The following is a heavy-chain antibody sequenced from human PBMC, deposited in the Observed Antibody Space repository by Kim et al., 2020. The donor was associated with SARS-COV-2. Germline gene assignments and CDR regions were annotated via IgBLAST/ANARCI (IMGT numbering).Heavy chain of an antibody. Sequence: GGSLRLSCAASGFTFSSYAMSWVRQAPGKGLEWVSAISGSGGSTYYADSVKGRFTISRDNSKNTLYLQMNSLRAEDTAVYYCAKVTPTLIAVAGTWRGWDWFDPWGQGTLVTVSS. CDR3: AKVTPTLIAVAGTWRGWDWFDP. D-gene: IGHD6-19*01. CDR1: GFTFSSYA. CDR2: ISGSGGST. V-gene: IGHV3-23*01. J-gene: IGHJ5*02.